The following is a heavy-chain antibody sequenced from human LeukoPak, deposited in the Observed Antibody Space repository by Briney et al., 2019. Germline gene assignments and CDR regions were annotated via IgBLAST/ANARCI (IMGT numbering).Heavy chain of an antibody. D-gene: IGHD5-18*01. Sequence: PSETLSLTCTVSGGSISSYYWSWIRQPPGKGLEWIGYIYDSGSTNYNPSLKSRVTISVDTSKNQFSLKLSSVTAADTAVYYCARTRLWPTGTFDYWGQGTLVTVSS. CDR3: ARTRLWPTGTFDY. J-gene: IGHJ4*02. CDR1: GGSISSYY. CDR2: IYDSGST. V-gene: IGHV4-59*12.